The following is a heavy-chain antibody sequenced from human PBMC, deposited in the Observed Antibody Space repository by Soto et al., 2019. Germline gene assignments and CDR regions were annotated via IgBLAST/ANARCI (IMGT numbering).Heavy chain of an antibody. J-gene: IGHJ6*02. Sequence: GGSLRLSCAASGFTFSGSAMHWVRQASGKGLEWVGRIRSKANSYATAYAASVKGRFTISRDDSKNTAYLQMNSLKTEDTAVYYCTRHREYSSSSVRYYYGMDVWGQGTTVTVSS. CDR2: IRSKANSYAT. CDR1: GFTFSGSA. CDR3: TRHREYSSSSVRYYYGMDV. D-gene: IGHD6-6*01. V-gene: IGHV3-73*01.